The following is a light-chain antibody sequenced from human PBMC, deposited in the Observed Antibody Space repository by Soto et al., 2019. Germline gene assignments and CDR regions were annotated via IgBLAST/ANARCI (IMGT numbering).Light chain of an antibody. J-gene: IGLJ1*01. V-gene: IGLV2-11*01. CDR3: CSYAGSYSYV. CDR1: SSDVGGYNY. Sequence: QSALTQPRSVSGSPGQSGTISFTGTSSDVGGYNYVSWYQEQPGKAPKLMIYDVSKRPSGVPDRFSGSKSGNTASLTISGLQAEDEADYYCCSYAGSYSYVFGTGTKVTVL. CDR2: DVS.